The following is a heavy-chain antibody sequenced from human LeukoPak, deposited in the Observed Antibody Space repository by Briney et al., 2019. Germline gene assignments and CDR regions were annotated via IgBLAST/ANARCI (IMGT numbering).Heavy chain of an antibody. CDR3: ARAVTGGYYFDY. CDR2: ISSSSSYI. CDR1: GFTFSSYS. Sequence: GGSLRLSCAASGFTFSSYSMNWVRQAPGKGLEWVSSISSSSSYIYYADSVKGRFTISRDNAKNSLYLQMNSLRAEDTAVYYCARAVTGGYYFDYWGQGTLVTVSS. V-gene: IGHV3-21*01. D-gene: IGHD1-14*01. J-gene: IGHJ4*02.